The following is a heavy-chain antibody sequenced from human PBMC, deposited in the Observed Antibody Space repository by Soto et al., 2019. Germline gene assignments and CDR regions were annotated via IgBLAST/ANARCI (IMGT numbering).Heavy chain of an antibody. CDR2: ISGSGGST. CDR1: GFTFSSYA. Sequence: GGSLRLSCAASGFTFSSYAMSWVRQAPGKGLEWVSAISGSGGSTYYADSVKGRFTISRDNSKNTLYLQMNSLRAEDTAVYYCAKGSLWFGELLSLNYYYYYMDVWGKGTTVTVSS. J-gene: IGHJ6*03. V-gene: IGHV3-23*01. CDR3: AKGSLWFGELLSLNYYYYYMDV. D-gene: IGHD3-10*01.